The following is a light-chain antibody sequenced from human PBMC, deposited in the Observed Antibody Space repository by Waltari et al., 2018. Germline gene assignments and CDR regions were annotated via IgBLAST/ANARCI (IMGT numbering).Light chain of an antibody. Sequence: DIQMTQSPSTLSASVGDRVTITCRASQSISSWLAWYQQKPGKAPKVLIYKASILETGVPSRFSGSESGTEFTLTISSLQPEDFATYYCQQYSDDWTFGQGTKVEIK. CDR2: KAS. V-gene: IGKV1-5*03. CDR3: QQYSDDWT. J-gene: IGKJ1*01. CDR1: QSISSW.